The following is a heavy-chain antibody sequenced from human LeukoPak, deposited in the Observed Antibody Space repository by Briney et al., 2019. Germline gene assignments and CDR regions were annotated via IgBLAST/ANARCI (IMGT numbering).Heavy chain of an antibody. CDR1: GFTFSSYA. Sequence: PGGSLRLSCAASGFTFSSYAMHWVRQAPGKGLEWVAVISYDGSNKYYADSVKGRFTISRDNSKNTLYLQMNSLRAEDTAVYYCARDCYGSGPKGAFDIWGQGTMVTVSS. D-gene: IGHD3-10*01. J-gene: IGHJ3*02. V-gene: IGHV3-30-3*01. CDR3: ARDCYGSGPKGAFDI. CDR2: ISYDGSNK.